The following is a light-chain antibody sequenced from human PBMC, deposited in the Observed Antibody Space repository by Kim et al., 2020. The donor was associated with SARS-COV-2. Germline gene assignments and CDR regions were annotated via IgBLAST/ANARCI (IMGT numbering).Light chain of an antibody. CDR2: QTA. J-gene: IGLJ3*02. CDR1: KLGTKF. V-gene: IGLV3-1*01. CDR3: QAWDDTSAV. Sequence: SCELTQPPSVSLSPGQTASIACSGDKLGTKFVHWYQQKSGQSPALVIYQTARRPSGTPERFSGSLSGNTATLTIRGTQAMDEADYFCQAWDDTSAVFGGG.